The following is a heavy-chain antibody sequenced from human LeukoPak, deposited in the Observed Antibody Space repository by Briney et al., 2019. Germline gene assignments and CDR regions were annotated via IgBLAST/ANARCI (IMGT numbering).Heavy chain of an antibody. CDR1: GGSISSSSYY. Sequence: ETLSLTCTVSGGSISSSSYYWGLIRQPPGKGLEWVANINQDGREKYYVDSVKGRFTISRDNAKNSLYLQMNSLRAEDTAVYFCGSPRRGYWGQGTLVTVSS. J-gene: IGHJ4*02. CDR2: INQDGREK. V-gene: IGHV3-7*01. CDR3: GSPRRGY.